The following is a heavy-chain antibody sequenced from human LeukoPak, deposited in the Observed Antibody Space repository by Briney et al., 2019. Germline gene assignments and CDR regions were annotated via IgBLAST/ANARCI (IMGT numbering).Heavy chain of an antibody. J-gene: IGHJ4*02. Sequence: SETLSLTCAVYGESMIGHYWTWIRLPPGKRLEWIGEIHHSGGTNSNPSLKNRLTMSIDMSKNQFSLKLKSVTAADTAVYYCARATASGSGRAYDHWAQGNLVPVSS. D-gene: IGHD3-10*01. CDR1: GESMIGHY. V-gene: IGHV4-34*01. CDR2: IHHSGGT. CDR3: ARATASGSGRAYDH.